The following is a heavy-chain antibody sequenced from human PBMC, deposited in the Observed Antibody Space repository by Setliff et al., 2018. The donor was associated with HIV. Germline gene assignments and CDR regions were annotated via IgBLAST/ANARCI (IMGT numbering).Heavy chain of an antibody. CDR2: SSPDGSAT. CDR1: GYTFTNYF. V-gene: IGHV1-46*01. CDR3: ARAQPQAFDL. J-gene: IGHJ3*01. Sequence: ASVKVSCKASGYTFTNYFMHWVRLVPGQGPEWMGMSSPDGSATTYAQQFSGRVAITRDRSTETVYMELNSLTSEDTAIYYCARAQPQAFDLWGHGTMVTVSS. D-gene: IGHD2-2*01.